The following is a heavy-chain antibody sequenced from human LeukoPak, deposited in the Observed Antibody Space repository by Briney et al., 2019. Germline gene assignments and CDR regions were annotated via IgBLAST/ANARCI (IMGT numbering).Heavy chain of an antibody. J-gene: IGHJ4*02. CDR3: ARLGAAAGEFDY. Sequence: SETLSLTCTVSGGSISSSSYYWGWIRQPPGKGLEWIGSIYCSGRTYYNPSLKSRVTISVDTSKNEFSLKLSSVTAADTAVYYRARLGAAAGEFDYWGQGTLVTVSS. V-gene: IGHV4-39*01. CDR1: GGSISSSSYY. D-gene: IGHD6-13*01. CDR2: IYCSGRT.